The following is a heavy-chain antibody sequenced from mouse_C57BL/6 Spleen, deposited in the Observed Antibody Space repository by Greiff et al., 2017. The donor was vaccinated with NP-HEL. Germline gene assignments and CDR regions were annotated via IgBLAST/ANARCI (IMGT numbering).Heavy chain of an antibody. CDR2: IDPSDSYT. Sequence: QVQLQQPGAELVMPGASVQLSCKASGYTFTSYWMHWVKQRPGQGLEWIGEIDPSDSYTNYNQQFKGKSTLTVDKSSSTAYMQLSILTSEDTAVDYCARWAAGSHYFDVWGQGTTLTVSS. CDR3: ARWAAGSHYFDV. D-gene: IGHD6-1*01. CDR1: GYTFTSYW. V-gene: IGHV1-69*01. J-gene: IGHJ2*01.